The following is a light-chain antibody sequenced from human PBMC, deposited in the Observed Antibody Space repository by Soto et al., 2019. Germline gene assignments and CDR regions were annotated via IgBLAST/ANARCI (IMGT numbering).Light chain of an antibody. V-gene: IGLV2-8*01. J-gene: IGLJ1*01. CDR1: SGDVGAYDY. CDR3: SSYAGSKNPYV. Sequence: QSVLTQPPSASGSPGQSVTISCTGTSGDVGAYDYVSWYQQHPGKAPKLMIYEVSKRPLGVPDRFSGSKSGNTASLTVSGIQAEDEADYYCSSYAGSKNPYVFGTGTKVTVL. CDR2: EVS.